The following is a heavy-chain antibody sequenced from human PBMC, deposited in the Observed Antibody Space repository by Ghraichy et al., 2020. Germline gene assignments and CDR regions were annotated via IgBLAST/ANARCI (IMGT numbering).Heavy chain of an antibody. D-gene: IGHD6-19*01. V-gene: IGHV4-59*01. CDR3: ARGSGWYYY. J-gene: IGHJ4*02. Sequence: SETLSLTCTVSGGSISGYYWSWIRQPPGKVLEWIGYIYHSGSTDYNPSLKSRVTISVDTSKNQFSLKLSSVTAADTAVYYCARGSGWYYYWGQGTLVTVSS. CDR1: GGSISGYY. CDR2: IYHSGST.